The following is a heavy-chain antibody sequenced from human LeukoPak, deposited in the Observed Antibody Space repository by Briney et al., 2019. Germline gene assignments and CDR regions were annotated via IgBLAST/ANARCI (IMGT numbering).Heavy chain of an antibody. Sequence: GGSLRLSCAASGFTFDDYGMSWVRQAPGKGLEWVSGINWNGGSTGYADSVKGRFTISRDNAKNSLYLQMNSLRAEDTALYYCARHYYDSSGYYSCDYWGQGTLVIVSS. CDR1: GFTFDDYG. CDR2: INWNGGST. CDR3: ARHYYDSSGYYSCDY. J-gene: IGHJ4*02. D-gene: IGHD3-22*01. V-gene: IGHV3-20*04.